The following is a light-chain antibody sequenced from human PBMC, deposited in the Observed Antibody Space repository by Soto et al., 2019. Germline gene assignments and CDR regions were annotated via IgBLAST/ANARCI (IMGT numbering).Light chain of an antibody. J-gene: IGKJ2*01. CDR1: QSVSSSH. V-gene: IGKV3-20*01. CDR2: GAS. CDR3: QHYGSSPPLYT. Sequence: EIVLTQSPGTLSLSPGERATLSCRASQSVSSSHLAWYQHKPGQAPRLLIYGASSRATGIPDRFRGSVSGTVFTLTLSRLEPEDFAGYYGQHYGSSPPLYTFGQGTKLEIK.